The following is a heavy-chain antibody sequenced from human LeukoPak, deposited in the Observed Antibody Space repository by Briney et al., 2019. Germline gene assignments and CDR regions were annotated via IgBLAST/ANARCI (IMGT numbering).Heavy chain of an antibody. J-gene: IGHJ3*02. D-gene: IGHD6-19*01. CDR2: ISYDGSNK. Sequence: GGSLRLSCAASGFTFSSYAMHWVRQAPGKGLEWVALISYDGSNKYYADSVKDRFTISRDNSKNTLYLQMNSLRAEDTAVYYCARDYSRGWRHAFDIWGQGTMVTVPS. V-gene: IGHV3-30-3*01. CDR3: ARDYSRGWRHAFDI. CDR1: GFTFSSYA.